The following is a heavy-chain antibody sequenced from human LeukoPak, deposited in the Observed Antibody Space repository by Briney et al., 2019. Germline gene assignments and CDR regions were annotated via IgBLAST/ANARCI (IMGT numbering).Heavy chain of an antibody. CDR2: INHSGST. V-gene: IGHV4-34*01. D-gene: IGHD2-2*01. CDR1: GGSFSGYY. Sequence: SETLSLTCAVYGGSFSGYYWSWIRQPPGKGLEWIGEINHSGSTNYNPSLKSRVTISVDRSKNQFSLKLSSVTAADTAVYYCARVYCSSTSCYSGMDVWGQGTTVTVSS. J-gene: IGHJ6*02. CDR3: ARVYCSSTSCYSGMDV.